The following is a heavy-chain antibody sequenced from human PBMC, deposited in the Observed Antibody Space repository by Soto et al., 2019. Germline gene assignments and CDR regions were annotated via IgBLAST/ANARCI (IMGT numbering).Heavy chain of an antibody. D-gene: IGHD6-19*01. Sequence: ASVKVSCKASGGTFSSYAISWVRQAPGQGLEWMGGIIPIFGTANYAQKFQGRVTITADESTSTAYMELSSLRSEDTAVYYCARVGIIAVAGHDAPSAPDYWGQGTLVTVSS. CDR1: GGTFSSYA. CDR3: ARVGIIAVAGHDAPSAPDY. V-gene: IGHV1-69*13. J-gene: IGHJ4*02. CDR2: IIPIFGTA.